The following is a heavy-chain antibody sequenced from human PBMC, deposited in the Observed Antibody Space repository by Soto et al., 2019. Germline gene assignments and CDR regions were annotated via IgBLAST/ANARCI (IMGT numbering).Heavy chain of an antibody. CDR3: AKDASSGITSFDL. J-gene: IGHJ2*01. D-gene: IGHD3-3*01. CDR1: GFTFSSYA. V-gene: IGHV3-23*01. Sequence: EVQLLESGGGLVQHGGSLRLSCAASGFTFSSYAMSWVRQAPGKGLEWVSSISGSGGSTYYADSVKGRSTISRDNSKNTLYLQMNSLRAEDTALYYCAKDASSGITSFDLWGRGTLVTVSS. CDR2: ISGSGGST.